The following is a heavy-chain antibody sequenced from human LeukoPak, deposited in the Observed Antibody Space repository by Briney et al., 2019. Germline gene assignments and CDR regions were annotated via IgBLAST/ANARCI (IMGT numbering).Heavy chain of an antibody. CDR1: GGSISSSSYY. CDR2: IYYSGST. V-gene: IGHV4-39*01. CDR3: ARYDSRGTNNFYFDY. D-gene: IGHD3-22*01. J-gene: IGHJ4*02. Sequence: SETLSLTCTVSGGSISSSSYYWGWIRQPPGKGLEWIGSIYYSGSTYYNPSLKSRVTISVDTSKNQFSLKLSSVTAADTAVYYCARYDSRGTNNFYFDYWGQGTLVTVSS.